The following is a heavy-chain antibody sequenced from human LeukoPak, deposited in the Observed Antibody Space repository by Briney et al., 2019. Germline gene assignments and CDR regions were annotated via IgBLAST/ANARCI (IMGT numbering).Heavy chain of an antibody. Sequence: GSLRLSCTASGFTFGDYAMSWVRQAPGKGLEWVGFIRSKAYGGTTEYAASVKGRFTISRDDSKSIAYLQMNSLKTEDTAVYYCTRADDYGAHFDYWGQGTLVTVSS. D-gene: IGHD4-17*01. CDR3: TRADDYGAHFDY. J-gene: IGHJ4*02. V-gene: IGHV3-49*04. CDR1: GFTFGDYA. CDR2: IRSKAYGGTT.